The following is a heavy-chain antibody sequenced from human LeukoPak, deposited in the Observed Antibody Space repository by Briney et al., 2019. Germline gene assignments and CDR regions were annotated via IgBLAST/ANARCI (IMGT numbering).Heavy chain of an antibody. CDR1: GFTFSNYG. D-gene: IGHD4-23*01. CDR3: AKDAGGNRIVWFDS. J-gene: IGHJ5*01. V-gene: IGHV3-30*02. CDR2: IRYDASNK. Sequence: GGSLRLSCAASGFTFSNYGMNWVRQVPGKGLEWVTFIRYDASNKYYADAVKGRFTISRDNSKNTLYLQMNSLRPEDASVYYCAKDAGGNRIVWFDSWGQGTLVTVSS.